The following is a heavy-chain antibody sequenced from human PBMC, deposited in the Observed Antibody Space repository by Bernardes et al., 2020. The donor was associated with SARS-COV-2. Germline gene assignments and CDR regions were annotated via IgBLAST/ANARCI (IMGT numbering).Heavy chain of an antibody. D-gene: IGHD1-1*01. CDR3: ARDALGSDADGNWFGS. CDR2: FSFDGSTQ. V-gene: IGHV3-30*03. J-gene: IGHJ5*01. CDR1: GFTFNNYG. Sequence: GGSLRLSCAASGFTFNNYGIHWVRQAPGKGLEWVALFSFDGSTQYYAKSVKGRFTVSRDSSKNTVYLQMNSLRPEDTAFYYCARDALGSDADGNWFGSWGQGTLVTVSS.